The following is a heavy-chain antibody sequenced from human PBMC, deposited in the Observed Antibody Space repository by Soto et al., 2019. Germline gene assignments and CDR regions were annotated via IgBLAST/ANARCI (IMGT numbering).Heavy chain of an antibody. J-gene: IGHJ4*02. CDR3: GRGYSSAWYSLGD. V-gene: IGHV1-8*01. D-gene: IGHD6-13*01. Sequence: QVQLVQSGAEVKKPGASVKVSCKTSGFSFISYDINWVRQATGQGLEWMGWMNPNSGNTGYAQKFQGRVTMTRNTSISTAYMELSSLRSEDTAVYSCGRGYSSAWYSLGDWGQGTLVTVSS. CDR2: MNPNSGNT. CDR1: GFSFISYD.